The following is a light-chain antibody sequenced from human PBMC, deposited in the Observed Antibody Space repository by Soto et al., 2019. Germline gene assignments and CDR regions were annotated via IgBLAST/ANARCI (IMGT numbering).Light chain of an antibody. CDR3: QQRSNWPLT. CDR2: DAS. J-gene: IGKJ4*01. CDR1: QSVSSY. Sequence: EIVLTQSPATLSLSPGERATLSCRASQSVSSYLTWYQQKPGQAPRLLIYDASNRATGILARFSGSGSGTDFTLTISSLVPEDFAIYYCQQRSNWPLTFGGWTKVEI. V-gene: IGKV3-11*01.